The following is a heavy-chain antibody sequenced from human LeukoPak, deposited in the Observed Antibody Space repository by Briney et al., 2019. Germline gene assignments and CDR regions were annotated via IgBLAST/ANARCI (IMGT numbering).Heavy chain of an antibody. Sequence: SETLSPTCTVSGGSISSYYWSWIRQPPGKGLEWIGYIYYSGSTNYNPSLKSRVTISVDTSKNQFSLKLSSVTAADTAVYYCARRSWYGEDYWGQGTLVTVSS. CDR1: GGSISSYY. V-gene: IGHV4-59*08. CDR3: ARRSWYGEDY. CDR2: IYYSGST. D-gene: IGHD6-13*01. J-gene: IGHJ4*02.